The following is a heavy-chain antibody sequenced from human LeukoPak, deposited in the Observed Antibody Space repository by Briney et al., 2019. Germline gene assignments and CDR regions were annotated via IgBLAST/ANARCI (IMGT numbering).Heavy chain of an antibody. V-gene: IGHV4-59*01. CDR1: GGSISSSY. Sequence: SETLSLTCTVSGGSISSSYWSWIRQPPGKGLEWIGYISYSGSTSCNPSLRSRVTISVDTSKNQFSLKLTSVTAADTAVYYCARGRSGGLVTLDYWGQGTLVTVSS. D-gene: IGHD2-21*02. J-gene: IGHJ4*02. CDR3: ARGRSGGLVTLDY. CDR2: ISYSGST.